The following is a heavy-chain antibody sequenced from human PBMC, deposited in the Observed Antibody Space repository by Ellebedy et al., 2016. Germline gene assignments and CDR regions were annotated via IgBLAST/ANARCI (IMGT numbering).Heavy chain of an antibody. J-gene: IGHJ2*01. V-gene: IGHV4-30-2*01. D-gene: IGHD2-21*02. CDR3: ARETVVTAILRYFDL. Sequence: SETLSLTCAVSGGSISSGGYSWSWIRQPPGKGLEWIGYIYHSGSTYYNPSLKSRVTISVDRSKNQFSLKLSSVTAAETAVYYCARETVVTAILRYFDLWGRGTLVTVSS. CDR1: GGSISSGGYS. CDR2: IYHSGST.